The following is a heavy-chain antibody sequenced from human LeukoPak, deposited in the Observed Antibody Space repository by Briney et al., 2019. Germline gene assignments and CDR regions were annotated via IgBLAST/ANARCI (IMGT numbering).Heavy chain of an antibody. V-gene: IGHV3-15*01. Sequence: GGSLRLSCAASGFTFSDAWMSWVRQSPGKGLEWVGRIKSKTYGGTTDYAAPVKGRFTISRDDSKNTVYLQMNSLKTEDTAVYYCTTATSYWGQGSLVTVSS. CDR2: IKSKTYGGTT. CDR1: GFTFSDAW. CDR3: TTATSY. J-gene: IGHJ4*02.